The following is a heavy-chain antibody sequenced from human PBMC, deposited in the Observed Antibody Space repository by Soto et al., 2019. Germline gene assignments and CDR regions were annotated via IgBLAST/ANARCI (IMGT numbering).Heavy chain of an antibody. CDR3: VRGRPPSYYFDS. D-gene: IGHD6-6*01. J-gene: IGHJ4*02. Sequence: PGXSLRLSCAASGFIFSNYGMHWVRQAPCKGLQWVQIQWFDASNKYYADSVKGRLTISRDNSKNTLYLQMNSLRVEDTAVYYCVRGRPPSYYFDSWGQGTLVTVSS. CDR1: GFIFSNYG. V-gene: IGHV3-33*01. CDR2: QWFDASNK.